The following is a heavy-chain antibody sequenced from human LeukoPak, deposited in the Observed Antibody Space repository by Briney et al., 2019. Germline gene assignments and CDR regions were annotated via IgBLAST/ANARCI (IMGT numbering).Heavy chain of an antibody. CDR3: ARVRGSMVRGVTYYYYYGMDV. V-gene: IGHV1-18*01. J-gene: IGHJ6*02. D-gene: IGHD3-10*01. Sequence: ASVKVSCKASGYTFTSYGISWVRQALGQGLEWMGWISAYNGNTNYAQKLQGRVTMTTDTSTSTAYMELRSLRSDDTAVYYCARVRGSMVRGVTYYYYYGMDVWGQGTTVTVSS. CDR2: ISAYNGNT. CDR1: GYTFTSYG.